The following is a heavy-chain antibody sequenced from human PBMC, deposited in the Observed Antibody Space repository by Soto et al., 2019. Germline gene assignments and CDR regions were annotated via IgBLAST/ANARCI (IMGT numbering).Heavy chain of an antibody. V-gene: IGHV4-39*02. CDR3: AGHYSYDFSSGFSPTGVDV. CDR2: IYYTGNT. D-gene: IGHD3-3*01. CDR1: GGSISRSTSF. J-gene: IGHJ6*02. Sequence: SEILSLTCTVSGGSISRSTSFWGWVRQPPGKGLDWIGSIYYTGNTYFNLSLKSRVTFSVDTSKNHFSLNMRSVTVAATALYYSAGHYSYDFSSGFSPTGVDVWGQGTPVTVSS.